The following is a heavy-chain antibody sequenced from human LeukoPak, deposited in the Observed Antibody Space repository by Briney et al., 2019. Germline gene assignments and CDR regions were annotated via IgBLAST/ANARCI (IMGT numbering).Heavy chain of an antibody. J-gene: IGHJ3*02. Sequence: GESLKISCKGSGYSFTSYWISWVRQMPGKGLEWMGRIDPSDSYTNYSPSFQGHVTISADKSISTAYLQWSSLKASDTAMYYCARHPLYSSGRSRHAFDIWGQGTMVTVSS. CDR3: ARHPLYSSGRSRHAFDI. V-gene: IGHV5-10-1*01. D-gene: IGHD6-19*01. CDR2: IDPSDSYT. CDR1: GYSFTSYW.